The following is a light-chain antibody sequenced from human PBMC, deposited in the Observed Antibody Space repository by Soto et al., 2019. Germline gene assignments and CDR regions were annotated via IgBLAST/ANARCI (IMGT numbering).Light chain of an antibody. Sequence: ILLTQSPGTLSLSPGERATLSCRASQSVSRSYLAWYQQKPGQAPRLLIYGASSRATGIPDRFSGSGSGTDFTLTISRLEPEDFAVYYCQQYGSSPRTFGQGTKVDIK. CDR1: QSVSRSY. V-gene: IGKV3-20*01. CDR3: QQYGSSPRT. CDR2: GAS. J-gene: IGKJ1*01.